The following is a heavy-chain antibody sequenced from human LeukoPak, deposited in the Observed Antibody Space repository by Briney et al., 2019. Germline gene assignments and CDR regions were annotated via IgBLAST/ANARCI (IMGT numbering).Heavy chain of an antibody. CDR2: INTNTGNP. D-gene: IGHD4-17*01. CDR3: ARSQTYGDHPPFDY. V-gene: IGHV7-4-1*02. CDR1: GYSFTGSA. Sequence: ASVKVSCKASGYSFTGSAMNWVRQAPGQGLEWMGWINTNTGNPTYAQGFTGRFVFSLDTSVSTAYIQISSLKTEDTAVYFCARSQTYGDHPPFDYWGQGTLVTVSS. J-gene: IGHJ4*02.